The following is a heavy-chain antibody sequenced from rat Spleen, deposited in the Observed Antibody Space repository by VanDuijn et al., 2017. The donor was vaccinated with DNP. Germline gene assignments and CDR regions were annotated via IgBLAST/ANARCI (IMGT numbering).Heavy chain of an antibody. CDR2: ISYDGGDT. Sequence: EVQLVESGGGLVQPGRSLKLSCAASGFTFSGYFMAWVRQAPTKGLEWVASISYDGGDTYYPDSVKGRFTISRDNAKSTLYLQMDSLRSEDTATYYCTTDDYYPWDYWGQGVMVTVSS. D-gene: IGHD1-6*01. CDR3: TTDDYYPWDY. CDR1: GFTFSGYF. J-gene: IGHJ2*01. V-gene: IGHV5-20*01.